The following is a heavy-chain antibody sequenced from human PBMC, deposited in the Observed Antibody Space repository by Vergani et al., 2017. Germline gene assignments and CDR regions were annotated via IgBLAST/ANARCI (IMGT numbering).Heavy chain of an antibody. J-gene: IGHJ4*02. CDR1: GGSFSGYY. Sequence: QVQLQQWGAGLLKPSETLSLTCAVYGGSFSGYYWSWIRQPPGKGLEWIGEINHSGSTNYNPSLKSRVTISVDTSKNQFSLKLSSVTAADTAVYYCARGDRLDYYDSSGYDREQLYYFDYWGQGTLVTVSS. D-gene: IGHD3-22*01. CDR2: INHSGST. CDR3: ARGDRLDYYDSSGYDREQLYYFDY. V-gene: IGHV4-34*01.